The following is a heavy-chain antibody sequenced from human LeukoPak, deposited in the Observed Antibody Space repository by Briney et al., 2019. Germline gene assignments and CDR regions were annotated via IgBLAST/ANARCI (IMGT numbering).Heavy chain of an antibody. V-gene: IGHV3-48*03. CDR1: GFTFSDYD. Sequence: GRSLRLSCAASGFTFSDYDMNWFRQTPGKGLEWVSTITKRSRVIYYADSVKGRFTISRDNANDLLFLQMDSLRLDDTALYYCAREDGDYGYDNYFDSWGQGTRVTVSS. J-gene: IGHJ5*01. D-gene: IGHD5-18*01. CDR2: ITKRSRVI. CDR3: AREDGDYGYDNYFDS.